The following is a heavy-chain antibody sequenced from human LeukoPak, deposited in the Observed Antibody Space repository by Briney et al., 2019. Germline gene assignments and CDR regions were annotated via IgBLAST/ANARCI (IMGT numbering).Heavy chain of an antibody. D-gene: IGHD5-18*01. J-gene: IGHJ5*02. CDR3: ARHLDTAMANWFDP. CDR1: GYSFSTYW. V-gene: IGHV5-51*01. Sequence: GESLKISCKGSGYSFSTYWIGWVRQMPGKGLEWMGIIYPGNSDTRYSPSLQGQVTISADKSISTAYLQWSSLKASGTAMYYCARHLDTAMANWFDPWGQGTLVTVSS. CDR2: IYPGNSDT.